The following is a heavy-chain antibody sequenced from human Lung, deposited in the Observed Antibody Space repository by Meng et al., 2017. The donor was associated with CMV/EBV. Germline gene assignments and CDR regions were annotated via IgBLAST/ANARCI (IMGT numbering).Heavy chain of an antibody. D-gene: IGHD6-6*01. CDR1: GGTLNTYV. CDR3: ATYSRSDTGFDS. CDR2: ITPLVGSA. V-gene: IGHV1-69*05. J-gene: IGHJ4*02. Sequence: SXXVSCKASGGTLNTYVINWVRQAPGQGLEWMGGITPLVGSADYAQKFQGRVTISTDEPTTTAYMDLGSLRSDDTAVYYCATYSRSDTGFDSWGQGSLVTVSS.